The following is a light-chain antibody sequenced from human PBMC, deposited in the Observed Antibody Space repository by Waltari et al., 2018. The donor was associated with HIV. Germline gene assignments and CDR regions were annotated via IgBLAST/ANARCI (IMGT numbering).Light chain of an antibody. J-gene: IGLJ2*01. Sequence: QSVLTQPPSVSGAPGQRVTISCTGSSSNIGAGYDVHWYQQLPGTAPKLLIYANIIRPSGVPDRCSGSKSGSSASLAITGLQAEDEAHYYCQSFDSSLTTSGVIFGGGTKLTVL. CDR2: ANI. CDR1: SSNIGAGYD. CDR3: QSFDSSLTTSGVI. V-gene: IGLV1-40*01.